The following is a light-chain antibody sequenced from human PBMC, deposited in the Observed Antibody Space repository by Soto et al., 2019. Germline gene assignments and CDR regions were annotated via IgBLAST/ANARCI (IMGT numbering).Light chain of an antibody. V-gene: IGKV3-15*01. CDR2: AAS. CDR1: QSVSSN. CDR3: QQYSKWPLT. J-gene: IGKJ1*01. Sequence: EIVMTQSPATLSVSPGERATLSCRASQSVSSNLAWYQQKPGQAPRLLIYAASTRATGLPARFSGSGSGTEITLTISSLQPEDFAVYYCQQYSKWPLTFGQGTKVEIK.